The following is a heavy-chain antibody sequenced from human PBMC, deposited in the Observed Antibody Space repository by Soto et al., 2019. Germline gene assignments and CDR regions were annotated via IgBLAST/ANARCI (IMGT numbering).Heavy chain of an antibody. D-gene: IGHD3-10*01. CDR2: ISYDGSNK. CDR3: AGSPGAYYYYYGMDV. Sequence: GGSLRLSCAASGFTFSSYGMHWVRQAPGKGLEWVAVISYDGSNKYYADSVKGRFTISRDNSKNTLYLQMNSLRAEDTAVYYCAGSPGAYYYYYGMDVWGQGTTVTVSS. J-gene: IGHJ6*02. CDR1: GFTFSSYG. V-gene: IGHV3-30*03.